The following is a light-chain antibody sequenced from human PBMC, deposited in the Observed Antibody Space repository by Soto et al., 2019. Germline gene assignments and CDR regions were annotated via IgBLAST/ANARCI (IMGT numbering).Light chain of an antibody. CDR1: SSHAGGYNY. CDR3: CAFTGTTNWV. V-gene: IGLV2-14*01. Sequence: QSALTQPASVSGSPGQSITISCTATSSHAGGYNYVSWYQQHPGKAPKLMIYEVSHRPSGVSNRFSGSKSGNTASLTISGLQAEDDADYYCCAFTGTTNWVFGGGTQLTVL. J-gene: IGLJ3*02. CDR2: EVS.